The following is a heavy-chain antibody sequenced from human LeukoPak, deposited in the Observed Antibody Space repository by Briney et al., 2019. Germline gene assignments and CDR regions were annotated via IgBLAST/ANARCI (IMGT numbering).Heavy chain of an antibody. CDR1: GGSFSGYY. CDR3: ARVSYDLFDY. CDR2: INHSGST. J-gene: IGHJ4*02. V-gene: IGHV4-34*01. Sequence: SETLSLTCAVYGGSFSGYYWSWIRQPPGKGLEWIGEINHSGSTNYNPSLKSRVTISVDTSKNQFSLKLSSVTAADTAVYYCARVSYDLFDYWGQGTLVTVSS. D-gene: IGHD3-22*01.